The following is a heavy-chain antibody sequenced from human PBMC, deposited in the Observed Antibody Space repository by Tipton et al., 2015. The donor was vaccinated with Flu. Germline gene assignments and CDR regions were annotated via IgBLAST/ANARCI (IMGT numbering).Heavy chain of an antibody. V-gene: IGHV3-48*03. CDR3: ARGYDILTDGGGYFDY. D-gene: IGHD3-9*01. CDR1: GFTFSDYE. Sequence: SLRLSCAASGFTFSDYEFNWVRQAPGKGLEWVSYISISGSTIYYADSLKGRFTISRDNAKNSLYLQMNSLRAEDTAVYYCARGYDILTDGGGYFDYWGQGTLVTVSS. J-gene: IGHJ4*02. CDR2: ISISGSTI.